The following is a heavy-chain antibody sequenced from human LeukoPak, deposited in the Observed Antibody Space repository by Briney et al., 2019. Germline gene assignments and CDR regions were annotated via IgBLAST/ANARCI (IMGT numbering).Heavy chain of an antibody. CDR2: IYHSGST. J-gene: IGHJ4*02. D-gene: IGHD6-19*01. V-gene: IGHV4-38-2*01. CDR3: ARRGLGSGWLSYDY. CDR1: GYSISSGYY. Sequence: SETLSLTCAVSGYSISSGYYWGWIRQPPGKGLEWIGSIYHSGSTYYNPSLKSRVTISVDTSKNQFSLKLSSVTAADTAVYYCARRGLGSGWLSYDYWGQGTLVTVS.